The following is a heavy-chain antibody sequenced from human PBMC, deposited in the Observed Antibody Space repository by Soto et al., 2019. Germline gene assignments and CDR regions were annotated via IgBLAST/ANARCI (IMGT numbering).Heavy chain of an antibody. CDR3: AREFGVVKYYCYGMDV. J-gene: IGHJ6*02. Sequence: PGGSLRLSCAASGFTFSSYAMSWVRQAPGKGLEWVSAISGSGGSTYYADSVKGRFTISRDNSKNTLYLQMNSLRAEDTAVYYCAREFGVVKYYCYGMDVWGQGTTVTVSS. D-gene: IGHD3-3*01. CDR1: GFTFSSYA. CDR2: ISGSGGST. V-gene: IGHV3-23*01.